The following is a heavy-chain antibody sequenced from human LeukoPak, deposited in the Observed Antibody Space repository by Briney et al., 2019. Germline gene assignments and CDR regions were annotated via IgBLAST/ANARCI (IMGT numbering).Heavy chain of an antibody. CDR2: INHSGST. Sequence: SETLSLTCAVYGGSFSGYYWSWIRQPPGKGLEWIGEINHSGSTNYNPSLKSRVTISVDTSKNQFSLKLSSVTAADTAVYYCARRIQLWLHYFDNWGQGTLVTVSS. V-gene: IGHV4-34*01. CDR3: ARRIQLWLHYFDN. CDR1: GGSFSGYY. D-gene: IGHD5-18*01. J-gene: IGHJ4*02.